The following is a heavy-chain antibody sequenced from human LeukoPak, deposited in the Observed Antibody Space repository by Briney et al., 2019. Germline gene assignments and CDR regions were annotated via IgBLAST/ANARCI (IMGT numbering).Heavy chain of an antibody. D-gene: IGHD3-10*01. CDR1: GGTFSSYA. CDR3: ARVAGKILWFGELDAFDI. Sequence: GSSVKVSCKASGGTFSSYATSWVRQAPGQGLEWMGGIIPIFGTANYAQKFQGRVTITADESTSTAYMELSSLRSEDTAVYYCARVAGKILWFGELDAFDIWGQGTMVTVSS. V-gene: IGHV1-69*01. J-gene: IGHJ3*02. CDR2: IIPIFGTA.